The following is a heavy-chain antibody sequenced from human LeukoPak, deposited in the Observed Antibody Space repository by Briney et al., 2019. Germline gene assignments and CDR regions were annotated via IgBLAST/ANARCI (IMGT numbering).Heavy chain of an antibody. CDR1: GYTFTSYD. J-gene: IGHJ3*02. CDR3: TRSEWVVPAASAFDI. CDR2: MNPNSGNT. V-gene: IGHV1-8*03. D-gene: IGHD2-2*01. Sequence: ASVKVSCKASGYTFTSYDINWVRQATGQGLEWMGWMNPNSGNTGYAQKFQGRVTITRNTSISTAYMELSSLRSEDTAVYYCTRSEWVVPAASAFDIWGQGTMVTVSS.